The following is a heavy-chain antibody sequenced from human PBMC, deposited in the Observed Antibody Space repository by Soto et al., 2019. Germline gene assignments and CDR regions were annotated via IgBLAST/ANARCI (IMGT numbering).Heavy chain of an antibody. D-gene: IGHD1-26*01. CDR2: LSNTGRRT. J-gene: IGHJ4*02. V-gene: IGHV3-23*01. CDR3: ATEMGATQGPFDN. Sequence: GSLRLSCVVSVFPFGANAMSWVRQAPGKGLEWVSGLSNTGRRTSYADSVKGRFNISRDNSENTVYLQMNSLRVEDTAVYYCATEMGATQGPFDNWGQGTLVTVSS. CDR1: VFPFGANA.